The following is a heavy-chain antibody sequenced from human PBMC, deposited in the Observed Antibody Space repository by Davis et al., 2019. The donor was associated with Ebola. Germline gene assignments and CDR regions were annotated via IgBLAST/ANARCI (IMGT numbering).Heavy chain of an antibody. V-gene: IGHV3-23*01. CDR2: ISGSGGGT. Sequence: GESLKISCAASGFTFSSYAMSWVRQAPGKGLEWVSAISGSGGGTYYADSVKGRFTISRDNSKNTLYLQMNSLRAEDTAVYYCARAKSPYYYGSGSPPGFDYWGQGTLVTVPS. CDR3: ARAKSPYYYGSGSPPGFDY. CDR1: GFTFSSYA. J-gene: IGHJ4*02. D-gene: IGHD3-10*01.